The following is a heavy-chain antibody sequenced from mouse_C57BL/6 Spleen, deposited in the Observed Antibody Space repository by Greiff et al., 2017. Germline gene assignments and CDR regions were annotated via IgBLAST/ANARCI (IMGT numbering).Heavy chain of an antibody. CDR1: GFSLSTFGMG. CDR3: ARMGSPSTRVTTGYYFDD. V-gene: IGHV8-8*01. CDR2: FWWDDDK. J-gene: IGHJ2*01. Sequence: QVTLKESGPGILQPSQTLSLTCSSSGFSLSTFGMGVGWIRQPSGKGLEWLAHFWWDDDKYYNPALKSRLTISNDTSKNQVFLKIANVDTAATATYYYARMGSPSTRVTTGYYFDDWGKGTTLTVSS. D-gene: IGHD2-2*01.